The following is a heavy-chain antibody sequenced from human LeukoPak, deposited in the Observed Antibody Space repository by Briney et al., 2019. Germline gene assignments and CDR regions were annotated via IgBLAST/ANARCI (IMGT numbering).Heavy chain of an antibody. CDR2: ISSSGSTI. CDR3: ARVAGELLGGAFDI. D-gene: IGHD1-26*01. CDR1: GGSISSYY. Sequence: LSLTCTVSGGSISSYYWSWIRQAPGKGLEWVSYISSSGSTIYYADSVKGRFTISRDNAKNSLYLQMNSLRAEDTAVYYCARVAGELLGGAFDIWGQGTMVTVSS. V-gene: IGHV3-11*01. J-gene: IGHJ3*02.